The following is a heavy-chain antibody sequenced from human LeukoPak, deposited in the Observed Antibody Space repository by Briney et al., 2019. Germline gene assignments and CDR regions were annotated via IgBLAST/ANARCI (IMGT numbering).Heavy chain of an antibody. Sequence: PSETLSLTCAAYGGSFSGYYWSWIRQPPGKGLEWIGEINHSGATNYNPSLKSRVTISVDTSKNQFSLKLSSVTAADTAVYYCAGEFRGVIIHDYWGQGTLVTVSS. CDR3: AGEFRGVIIHDY. CDR2: INHSGAT. CDR1: GGSFSGYY. J-gene: IGHJ4*02. D-gene: IGHD3-10*01. V-gene: IGHV4-34*01.